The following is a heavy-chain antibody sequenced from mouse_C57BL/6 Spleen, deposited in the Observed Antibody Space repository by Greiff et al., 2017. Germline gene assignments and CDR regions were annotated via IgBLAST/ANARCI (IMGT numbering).Heavy chain of an antibody. CDR1: GFTFSDYG. CDR3: ARHYGFAY. Sequence: EVKLVESGGGLVKPGGSLKLSCAASGFTFSDYGMHWVRQAPEKGLEWVAYISSGRSTINYADTVKGRFTISRDNAKNTLFLQMSSLRSEDTAMYYCARHYGFAYWGQGTLVTVSA. J-gene: IGHJ3*01. CDR2: ISSGRSTI. D-gene: IGHD1-1*01. V-gene: IGHV5-17*01.